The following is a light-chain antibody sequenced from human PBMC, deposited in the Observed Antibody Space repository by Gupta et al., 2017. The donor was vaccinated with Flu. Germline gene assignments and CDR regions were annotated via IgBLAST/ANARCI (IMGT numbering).Light chain of an antibody. CDR1: SSNIGSHS. J-gene: IGLJ3*02. CDR2: NNT. Sequence: RVTISCAGSSSNIGSHSVNWYQQAPGTAPKLLIYNNTQRPSGVPDRFSGTKSGTSAALVLSGLQSEDGADYYCAAWDDSLNGWVFGGGTKLTDL. CDR3: AAWDDSLNGWV. V-gene: IGLV1-44*01.